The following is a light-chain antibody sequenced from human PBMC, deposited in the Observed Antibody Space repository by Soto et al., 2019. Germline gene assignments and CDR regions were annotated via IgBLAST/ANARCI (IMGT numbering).Light chain of an antibody. V-gene: IGKV1-27*01. J-gene: IGKJ3*01. Sequence: DIQMTQSPSSLSASVGARVTITCRASQGISNYLAWYQQKPGKVPKVLIYAASTLQSGVPSRFSGSGSGTDFTLTISSLQPEDVATYDCQKYNSAPFVGPGTKVDLK. CDR3: QKYNSAPF. CDR2: AAS. CDR1: QGISNY.